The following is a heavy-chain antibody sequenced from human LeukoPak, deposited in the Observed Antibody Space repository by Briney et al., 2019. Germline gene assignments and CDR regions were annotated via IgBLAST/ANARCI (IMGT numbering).Heavy chain of an antibody. CDR2: ISYDGSNK. V-gene: IGHV3-30-3*01. D-gene: IGHD1-26*01. CDR3: AREMVGAIYFDY. CDR1: GFAFSSYA. Sequence: GESLKISCAASGFAFSSYAMHWVRQAPGKGLEWVEVISYDGSNKYYADSVKGRFTISRDNSKNTLYLQMNSLRPDDTAVYYCAREMVGAIYFDYWGQGTLVTVSS. J-gene: IGHJ4*02.